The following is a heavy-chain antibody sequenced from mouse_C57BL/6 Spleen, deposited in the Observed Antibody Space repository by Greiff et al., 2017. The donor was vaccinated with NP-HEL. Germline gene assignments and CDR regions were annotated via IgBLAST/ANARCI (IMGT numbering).Heavy chain of an antibody. CDR2: ISSGSSTI. D-gene: IGHD3-3*01. Sequence: EVKLMESGGGLVKPGGSLKLSCAASGFTFSDYGMHWVRQAPEKGLEWVAYISSGSSTIYYADTVKGRFTISRDNAKNTLFLQMTSLRSEDTAMYYCARAGTWYFDVWGTGTTVTVSS. V-gene: IGHV5-17*01. CDR1: GFTFSDYG. J-gene: IGHJ1*03. CDR3: ARAGTWYFDV.